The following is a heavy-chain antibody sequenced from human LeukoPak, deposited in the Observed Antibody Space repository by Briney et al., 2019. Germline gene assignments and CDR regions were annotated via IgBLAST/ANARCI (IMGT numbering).Heavy chain of an antibody. V-gene: IGHV3-74*01. CDR2: INSDGSST. CDR3: ARGYRPNWGSTVGDY. D-gene: IGHD7-27*01. Sequence: PGGSLRLSCAASGFSFSSYAMHWVRQAPGKGLVWVSRINSDGSSTNYADSVKGRFTISRDNAKNTLYLQMNSLRAEDTAVYYCARGYRPNWGSTVGDYWGQGTLVTVSS. CDR1: GFSFSSYA. J-gene: IGHJ4*02.